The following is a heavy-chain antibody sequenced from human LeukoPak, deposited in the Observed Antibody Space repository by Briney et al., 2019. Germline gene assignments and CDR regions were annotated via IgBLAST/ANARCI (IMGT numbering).Heavy chain of an antibody. D-gene: IGHD3-3*01. J-gene: IGHJ6*02. V-gene: IGHV1-69*13. Sequence: SVKVSCKASGGTFSSYAISWVRQAPGQGLEWVGGIIPIFGTANYAQKFQGRVTITADESTSTVYMELSSLRSEDTAVYYCARELGGYSYYDFWSGYPQDYYYGMDVWGQGTTVTVSS. CDR1: GGTFSSYA. CDR2: IIPIFGTA. CDR3: ARELGGYSYYDFWSGYPQDYYYGMDV.